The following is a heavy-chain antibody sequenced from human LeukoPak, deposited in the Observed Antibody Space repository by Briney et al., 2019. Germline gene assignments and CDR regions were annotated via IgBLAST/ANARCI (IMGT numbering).Heavy chain of an antibody. V-gene: IGHV3-21*01. J-gene: IGHJ3*02. CDR2: ISSSSSYI. CDR1: GFTFSSYS. D-gene: IGHD6-13*01. CDR3: ARDSPAAGTPWDAFDI. Sequence: GGSLRLCCAASGFTFSSYSMNWVRQAPGKGLEWVSSISSSSSYIYYADSVKGRFTISRDNAKNSLYLQMKSLRAEDTAVYYCARDSPAAGTPWDAFDIWGQGTMVIVSS.